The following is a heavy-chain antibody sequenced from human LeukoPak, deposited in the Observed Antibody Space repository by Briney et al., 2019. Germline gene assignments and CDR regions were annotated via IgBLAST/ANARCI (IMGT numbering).Heavy chain of an antibody. CDR1: GYTFTSHA. V-gene: IGHV1-69*13. CDR2: IIPIFGTA. CDR3: ARQINSGSCFDP. D-gene: IGHD1-26*01. J-gene: IGHJ5*02. Sequence: SVKVSCKASGYTFTSHAMHWVRRAPGQRLEWMGGIIPIFGTANYAQKFQGRVTITADESTSTAYMELSSLRSEDTAVYYCARQINSGSCFDPWGQGTLVTVSS.